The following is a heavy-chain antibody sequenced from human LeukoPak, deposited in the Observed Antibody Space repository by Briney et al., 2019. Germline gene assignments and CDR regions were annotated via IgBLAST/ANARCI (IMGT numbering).Heavy chain of an antibody. Sequence: GASVKVSCRASGYTFTSYGISWFRQAPGQGLERMGWISAYNGNTNYAQKFQGRVTMTTDTSTSTGYMELRRLRSDDKAVYYCARQNGWGLEWLLERRDNNWFDPWGQGTLVTVSS. CDR3: ARQNGWGLEWLLERRDNNWFDP. D-gene: IGHD3-3*01. CDR1: GYTFTSYG. V-gene: IGHV1-18*04. J-gene: IGHJ5*02. CDR2: ISAYNGNT.